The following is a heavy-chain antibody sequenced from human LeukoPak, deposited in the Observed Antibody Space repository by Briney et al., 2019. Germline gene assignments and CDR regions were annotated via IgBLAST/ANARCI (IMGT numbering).Heavy chain of an antibody. CDR1: DGPFNDYY. Sequence: SETLSLTCTVSDGPFNDYYWSWIRQPAGKGLEWIGRIYTSESTNYNPSLKSRVTMSVDTSKNQFSLQLNSVTPEDTAVYYCARDLSWYFDYWGQGTLVTVSS. D-gene: IGHD6-13*01. CDR3: ARDLSWYFDY. CDR2: IYTSEST. J-gene: IGHJ4*02. V-gene: IGHV4-4*07.